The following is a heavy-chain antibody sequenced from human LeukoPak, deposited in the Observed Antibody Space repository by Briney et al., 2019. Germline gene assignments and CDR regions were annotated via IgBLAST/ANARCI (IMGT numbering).Heavy chain of an antibody. Sequence: PGGSLRLSCAASGFTVSSNYMSWVRQAPGKRLEWVSVIYSGGSTYYADSVKGRFTISRDNSKNTLYLQMNSLRAEDTAVYYCARDVYDSSGYYSGYWGQGTLVTVSS. CDR1: GFTVSSNY. D-gene: IGHD3-22*01. V-gene: IGHV3-53*01. CDR2: IYSGGST. CDR3: ARDVYDSSGYYSGY. J-gene: IGHJ4*02.